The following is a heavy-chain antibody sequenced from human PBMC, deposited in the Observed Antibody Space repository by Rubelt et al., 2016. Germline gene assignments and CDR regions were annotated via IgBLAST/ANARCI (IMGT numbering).Heavy chain of an antibody. V-gene: IGHV3-23*01. D-gene: IGHD3-3*01. CDR1: GFTFSSYA. CDR2: ISGGGDST. CDR3: GKNSLVYYDCWSGSKDWFDP. J-gene: IGHJ5*02. Sequence: EVQLLESGGGLVQPGGSLRLSCAASGFTFSSYAMTWVRQAPGKGLEWVSVISGGGDSTYYADSVKGRFTISRDSSKNTLYLQMNSLRAEDTAVDYCGKNSLVYYDCWSGSKDWFDPWGQGTLVTVAS.